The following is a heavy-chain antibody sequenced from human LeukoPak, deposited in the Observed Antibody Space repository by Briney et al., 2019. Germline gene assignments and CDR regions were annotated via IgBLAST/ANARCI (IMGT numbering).Heavy chain of an antibody. V-gene: IGHV1-58*01. D-gene: IGHD3-16*02. J-gene: IGHJ5*02. CDR3: ARDGAAASLKRLSRPNDWFDP. CDR1: GFTFTSSA. Sequence: SVKVSCKASGFTFTSSAVQWVRQARGQRLEWIGWIVVGSGNTNYAQKLQGRVTITTDTSTSTAYLELRSLRSDDTAVYYCARDGAAASLKRLSRPNDWFDPWGQGTLVTVSS. CDR2: IVVGSGNT.